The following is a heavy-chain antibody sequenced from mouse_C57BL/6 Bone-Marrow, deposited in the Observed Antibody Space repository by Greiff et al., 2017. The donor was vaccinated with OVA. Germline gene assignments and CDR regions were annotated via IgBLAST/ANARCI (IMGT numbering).Heavy chain of an antibody. CDR1: GFTFSSYT. CDR3: ARQCAYSNYFAMDY. V-gene: IGHV5-9*01. Sequence: EVKLVESGGGLVKPGGSLKLSCAASGFTFSSYTMSWVRQTPEKRLEWVATISGGGGNTYYPDSVKGRFTISRDNAKNTLYLQMSILRSEDTAWYNCARQCAYSNYFAMDYWGQGTSVTVSS. J-gene: IGHJ4*01. D-gene: IGHD2-5*01. CDR2: ISGGGGNT.